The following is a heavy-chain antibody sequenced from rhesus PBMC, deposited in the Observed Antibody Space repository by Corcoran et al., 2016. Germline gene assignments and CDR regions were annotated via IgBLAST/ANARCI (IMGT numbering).Heavy chain of an antibody. CDR2: FSGSSGST. D-gene: IGHD3-9*01. V-gene: IGHV4-99*02. J-gene: IGHJ4*01. CDR1: GYSISSGYY. CDR3: VRANGGITRMITGYYCDY. Sequence: QVQLQESGPGLVKPSETLSLTCAVSGYSISSGYYWGCIRQPPGKGREFIGYFSGSSGSTDYNPSLKSRVTISTDTSKNQFSLKLSSVTAADTAVYYCVRANGGITRMITGYYCDYWGQGVLVTVSS.